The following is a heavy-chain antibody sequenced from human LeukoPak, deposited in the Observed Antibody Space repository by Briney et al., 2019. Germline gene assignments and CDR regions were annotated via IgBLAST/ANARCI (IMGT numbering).Heavy chain of an antibody. D-gene: IGHD1-14*01. Sequence: SGGSLRLSCAASGFTFDDYAMHWVRQAPGKGLEWVSGISWNSGSIGYADSVKGRFTISRDNAKNSLYLQMNSLRAEDTAVYYCARVRTGRKGILFDYWGQGTLVTVSS. CDR2: ISWNSGSI. J-gene: IGHJ4*02. CDR3: ARVRTGRKGILFDY. CDR1: GFTFDDYA. V-gene: IGHV3-9*01.